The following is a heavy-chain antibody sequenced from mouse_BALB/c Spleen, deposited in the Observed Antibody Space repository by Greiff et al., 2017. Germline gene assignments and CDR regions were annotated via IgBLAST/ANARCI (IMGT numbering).Heavy chain of an antibody. CDR2: IDTSDSYT. Sequence: QVQLQQPGAELVMPGASVKMSCKASGYTFTDYWMHWVKHRPGQGLEWIGAIDTSDSYTSYNQKFKGKATLTVDESSSTAYMQLSSLTSEDSAVYYCARPDYWGQGTTLTVSS. V-gene: IGHV1-69*01. CDR1: GYTFTDYW. CDR3: ARPDY. J-gene: IGHJ2*01.